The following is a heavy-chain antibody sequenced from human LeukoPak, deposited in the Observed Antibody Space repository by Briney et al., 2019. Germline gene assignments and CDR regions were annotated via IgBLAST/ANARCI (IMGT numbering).Heavy chain of an antibody. CDR2: IWYDGSNK. J-gene: IGHJ6*02. CDR3: ARDLSHVATAMVPYYCYGMDV. CDR1: GSTFSNYA. V-gene: IGHV3-33*08. Sequence: PGGSLRLSCAVSGSTFSNYAMTWVRQAPEKGLEWVAVIWYDGSNKYYADSVKGRFTISRDNSKNTLYLQMNSLRAEDTAVYYCARDLSHVATAMVPYYCYGMDVWGQGTTVTVSS. D-gene: IGHD5-18*01.